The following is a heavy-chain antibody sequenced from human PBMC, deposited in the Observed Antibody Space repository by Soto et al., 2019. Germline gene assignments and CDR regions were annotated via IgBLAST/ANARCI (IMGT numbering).Heavy chain of an antibody. J-gene: IGHJ4*02. CDR3: AKSMYIWNDGFFDY. CDR2: ISYDGINK. CDR1: GFTFSSYG. V-gene: IGHV3-30*18. Sequence: QVQLVESGGGVVQPGRSLRLSCAASGFTFSSYGMHWVRQAPGKGLEWVAIISYDGINKYYANSVKGRFTISRDNSKNTLYMQMNSLSAEDTAVYYCAKSMYIWNDGFFDYWGQGTLVTVSS. D-gene: IGHD1-1*01.